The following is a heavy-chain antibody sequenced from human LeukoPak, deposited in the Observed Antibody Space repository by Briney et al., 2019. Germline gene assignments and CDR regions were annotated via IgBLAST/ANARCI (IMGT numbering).Heavy chain of an antibody. V-gene: IGHV3-33*08. CDR1: GFTFSTYW. J-gene: IGHJ4*02. Sequence: GGSLRLSCSASGFTFSTYWMSWVRQAPGKGLEWVAVIWYDGSNKYYADSVKGRFTISRDNSKNTLYLQMNSLRAEDTAVYYCARGGFRGYSYDTTDYWGQGTLVTVSS. D-gene: IGHD5-18*01. CDR2: IWYDGSNK. CDR3: ARGGFRGYSYDTTDY.